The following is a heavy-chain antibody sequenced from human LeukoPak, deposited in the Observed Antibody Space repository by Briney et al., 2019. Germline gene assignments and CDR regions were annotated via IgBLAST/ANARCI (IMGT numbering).Heavy chain of an antibody. V-gene: IGHV4-4*02. CDR2: IYHSGST. D-gene: IGHD6-13*01. CDR3: ANQYSSSWPTPFDI. J-gene: IGHJ3*02. Sequence: SETLSLTCTVSGGSISSSNWWSWVRQPPGKGLEWIGEIYHSGSTNYNPSLKSRVTISVDKSKNQFSLKLSSVTAADTAVYYRANQYSSSWPTPFDIWGQGTMVTVSS. CDR1: GGSISSSNW.